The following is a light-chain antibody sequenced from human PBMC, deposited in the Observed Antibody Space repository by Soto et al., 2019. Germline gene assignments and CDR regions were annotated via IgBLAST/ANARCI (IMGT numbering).Light chain of an antibody. V-gene: IGKV1-39*01. Sequence: DIQMTQSPSSLSASVGNRVTITCRASQSISTYLNWYQKKPGKAPNLLIYDASSLQSGVPSRLRGSGGGTDFTLSISSVQPEDFATYFCQQSYMDPITFGQGTQLEI. CDR3: QQSYMDPIT. CDR2: DAS. J-gene: IGKJ5*01. CDR1: QSISTY.